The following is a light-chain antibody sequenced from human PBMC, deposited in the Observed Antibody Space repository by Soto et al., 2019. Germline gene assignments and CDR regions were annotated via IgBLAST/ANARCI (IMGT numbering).Light chain of an antibody. CDR3: QQSYSITFT. CDR2: AAT. Sequence: DIQMTQSPSSLSASVGDTLTITCRASQGISSSLNWYQEKFRKAPTFLIHAATRLQSGVPSRFSVRGSETHFTLTISSLQPEDYATYYFQQSYSITFTFGPGTKVDMK. V-gene: IGKV1-39*01. CDR1: QGISSS. J-gene: IGKJ3*01.